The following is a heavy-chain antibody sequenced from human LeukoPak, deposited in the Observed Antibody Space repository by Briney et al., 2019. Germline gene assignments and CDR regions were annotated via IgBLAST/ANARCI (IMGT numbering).Heavy chain of an antibody. CDR2: IKQDGSEK. Sequence: GGSLRLSCVASGFIFSNYWMSWVRQAPGKGLEWVANIKQDGSEKYYVDSVKGRFTISRDNAKKSLYLQMNSLRAEDTAVYYCAKARGTDYGDYAMFDCWGQGTLVTVSS. J-gene: IGHJ4*02. V-gene: IGHV3-7*01. CDR3: AKARGTDYGDYAMFDC. D-gene: IGHD4-17*01. CDR1: GFIFSNYW.